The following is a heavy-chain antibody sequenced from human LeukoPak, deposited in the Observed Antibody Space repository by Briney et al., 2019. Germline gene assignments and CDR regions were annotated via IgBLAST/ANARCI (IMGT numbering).Heavy chain of an antibody. Sequence: GGSLRLSCAASGFSFSSYAMGLVRQAPGKGLEWVSVMSDSGGRTNYVDSVKGRLTISRDNSKNTLYLQVNILRAEDTAIYYCAKDAGAASPLGLFDYWGQGTLVTVSS. CDR2: MSDSGGRT. J-gene: IGHJ4*01. CDR3: AKDAGAASPLGLFDY. CDR1: GFSFSSYA. D-gene: IGHD6-13*01. V-gene: IGHV3-23*01.